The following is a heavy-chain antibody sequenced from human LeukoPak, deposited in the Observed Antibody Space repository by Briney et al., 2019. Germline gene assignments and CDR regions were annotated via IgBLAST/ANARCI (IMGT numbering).Heavy chain of an antibody. J-gene: IGHJ4*02. CDR2: INHSGST. CDR1: GGSFSGYY. Sequence: KPSETLSLTCAVYGGSFSGYYWSWIRQPPGKGLEWIGEINHSGSTNYNPSLKSRVAISVDTSKNQFSLKLSSVTAADTAVYYCASTPLYYGSGNLDYWGQGTLVTVSS. D-gene: IGHD3-10*01. V-gene: IGHV4-34*01. CDR3: ASTPLYYGSGNLDY.